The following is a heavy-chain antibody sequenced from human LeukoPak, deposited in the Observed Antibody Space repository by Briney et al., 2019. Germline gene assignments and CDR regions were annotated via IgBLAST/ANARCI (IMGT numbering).Heavy chain of an antibody. CDR3: ARRQWLGALDY. D-gene: IGHD6-19*01. Sequence: SETLSLTCTVSGGSISSSSYYWGWIRQPAGKGLEWIGSIYYSGSTYYNPSLKSRVTISVDTSKNQFSLKLSSVTAADTAVYYCARRQWLGALDYWGQGTLVTVSS. V-gene: IGHV4-39*01. CDR1: GGSISSSSYY. CDR2: IYYSGST. J-gene: IGHJ4*02.